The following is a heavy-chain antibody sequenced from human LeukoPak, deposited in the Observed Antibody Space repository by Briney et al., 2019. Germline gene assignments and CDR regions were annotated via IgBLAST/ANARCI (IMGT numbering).Heavy chain of an antibody. CDR1: GYTFTIYG. J-gene: IGHJ4*02. CDR3: ARGPYCSGGTCYSQYFDY. CDR2: ISAYNGNT. Sequence: ASVTVSFTSSGYTFTIYGISWVRQAPGQGLEWMGWISAYNGNTNYAQKLQGRVTMTTDTSTSTDYMELRSLRSDDTAVYYCARGPYCSGGTCYSQYFDYWGQGTLVTVSS. V-gene: IGHV1-18*01. D-gene: IGHD2-15*01.